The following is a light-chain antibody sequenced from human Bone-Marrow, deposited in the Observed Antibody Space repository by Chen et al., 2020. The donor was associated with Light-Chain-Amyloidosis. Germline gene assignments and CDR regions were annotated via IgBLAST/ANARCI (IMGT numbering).Light chain of an antibody. CDR3: QSYQGSSQGV. Sequence: NFMLTQPHSVSESPGKTVIISCTRSSGSIANNYVQWYQQRPGTSPTTVIYEDDQRPSGVPDRFSGSIDRSSNSASLTISGLETEDEADYYCQSYQGSSQGVFGGGTKLTVL. J-gene: IGLJ3*02. CDR1: SGSIANNY. V-gene: IGLV6-57*01. CDR2: EDD.